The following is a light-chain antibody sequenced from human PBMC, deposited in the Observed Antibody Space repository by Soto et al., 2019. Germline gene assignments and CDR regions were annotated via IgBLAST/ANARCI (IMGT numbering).Light chain of an antibody. CDR1: SSDVGGYNY. J-gene: IGLJ2*01. CDR3: SSYTTSTTLI. CDR2: GVR. V-gene: IGLV2-14*01. Sequence: QSALTQPASVSGSPGQSITISCTGTSSDVGGYNYVSWYQQHPGKAPKLMIYGVRNRPSGVPNRFSGSKSGNTASLTISGLQAEDEADYYCSSYTTSTTLIFGGGTKLTVL.